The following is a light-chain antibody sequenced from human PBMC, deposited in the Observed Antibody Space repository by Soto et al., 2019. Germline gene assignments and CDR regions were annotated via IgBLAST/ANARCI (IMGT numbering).Light chain of an antibody. J-gene: IGLJ2*01. CDR1: GSNIGINT. CDR2: NNN. CDR3: AAWDDSLNGVV. Sequence: QSVLTQPPSASGTPGQRVTISCSGSGSNIGINTVNWYQHLPGTAPKLLIYNNNQRPSGVPDRFSGSKSGTSASLAISGLQSEDETDYYCAAWDDSLNGVVFGGGTKLTVL. V-gene: IGLV1-44*01.